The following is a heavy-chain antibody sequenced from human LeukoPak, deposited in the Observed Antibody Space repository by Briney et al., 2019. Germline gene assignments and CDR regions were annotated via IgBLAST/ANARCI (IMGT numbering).Heavy chain of an antibody. CDR3: ARDLGGIYYIAY. V-gene: IGHV3-30*02. J-gene: IGHJ4*02. CDR2: IGYDGSKK. D-gene: IGHD2-15*01. CDR1: GFTFSSYG. Sequence: PGGSLRLSCAASGFTFSSYGVHWVRQATGEGLEWVAYIGYDGSKKYYSDSVKGRFTISRDNSKNTVHLQMNSLRAADTALYSCARDLGGIYYIAYWGQGTLVTVSS.